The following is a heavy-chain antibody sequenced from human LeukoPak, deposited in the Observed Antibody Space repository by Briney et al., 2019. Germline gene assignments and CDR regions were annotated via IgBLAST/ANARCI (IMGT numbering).Heavy chain of an antibody. D-gene: IGHD6-19*01. CDR3: AREGGSGWYGGGIDY. J-gene: IGHJ4*02. Sequence: SETLSLTCTVSGGSISSYYWSWIRQPPGKGLEWIGYIYYSGSTNYNPSLKSRVTISEDTSKNQFSLKLSSVTAADTAVYYCAREGGSGWYGGGIDYWGQGTLVTVSS. V-gene: IGHV4-59*01. CDR2: IYYSGST. CDR1: GGSISSYY.